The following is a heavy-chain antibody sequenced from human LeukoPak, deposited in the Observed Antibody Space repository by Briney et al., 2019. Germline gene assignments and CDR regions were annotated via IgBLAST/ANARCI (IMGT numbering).Heavy chain of an antibody. Sequence: SETLCLTCTVSGDSSSSSIYYWDWIRQPPVKGLEWIGSIDYSGSTYYSPSLKSRATISIDTSKNRISLKLSSVTAADTAVYYCAREYTLYRSGWFLDYWGQGTVVTVSS. CDR1: GDSSSSSIYY. V-gene: IGHV4-39*07. CDR2: IDYSGST. CDR3: AREYTLYRSGWFLDY. D-gene: IGHD6-19*01. J-gene: IGHJ4*02.